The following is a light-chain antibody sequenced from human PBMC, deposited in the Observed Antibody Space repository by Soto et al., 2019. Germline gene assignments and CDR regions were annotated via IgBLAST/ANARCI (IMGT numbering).Light chain of an antibody. CDR3: ETWDTNVVV. Sequence: QPVLTQSSSASASLGSSVKLTCTLSSGHSTYIIAWHQQQPGKAPRYLMKLEGSGSYNKGSGIPDRFSCSISGADRYLTISNLQFEDEADYYCETWDTNVVVFGGGTKLTVL. CDR2: LEGSGSY. CDR1: SGHSTYI. V-gene: IGLV4-60*02. J-gene: IGLJ2*01.